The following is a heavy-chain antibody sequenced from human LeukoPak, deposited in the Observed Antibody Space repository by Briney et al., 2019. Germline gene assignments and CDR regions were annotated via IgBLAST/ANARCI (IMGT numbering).Heavy chain of an antibody. D-gene: IGHD6-13*01. CDR2: INPDGSEG. CDR3: ARDRKNFRMVAAGTGY. CDR1: GFTFSDYW. J-gene: IGHJ4*02. V-gene: IGHV3-7*01. Sequence: GGSLRLSCAASGFTFSDYWMSWVRQAPGKGLEWVANINPDGSEGNYVDSVKGRFIISRDNTKKSMSLQMNSLRAEDTAVYYCARDRKNFRMVAAGTGYWGQGTLVTVSS.